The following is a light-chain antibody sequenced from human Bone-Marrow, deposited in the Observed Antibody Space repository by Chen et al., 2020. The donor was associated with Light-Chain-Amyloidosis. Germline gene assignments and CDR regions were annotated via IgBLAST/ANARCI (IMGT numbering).Light chain of an antibody. V-gene: IGKV3-20*01. CDR2: GIS. Sequence: EIVLTQSPATLSLSPGDRATLSCRASRRISPVYLAWYQQKPGQAPRLLISGISNRATGIPDRFSGSGSGTEFSLTITRLEPEDFAVYFCQQYGNSPLYTFGQGTKVEI. CDR3: QQYGNSPLYT. CDR1: RRISPVY. J-gene: IGKJ2*01.